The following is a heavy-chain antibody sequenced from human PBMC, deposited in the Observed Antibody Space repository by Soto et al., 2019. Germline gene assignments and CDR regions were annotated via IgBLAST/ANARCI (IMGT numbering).Heavy chain of an antibody. CDR2: MNHNSGNT. J-gene: IGHJ6*03. CDR1: GYTFTSYD. Sequence: QVQLVQSGAEVKKPGASVKVSCKASGYTFTSYDINWVRQATGQGLEWMGWMNHNSGNTGYAQKFQGRVTMTRNTSISTAYMELSSLRSEDTAVYYCARGGTIFGVVIIGYYYYMDVWGKGTTVTVSS. D-gene: IGHD3-3*01. CDR3: ARGGTIFGVVIIGYYYYMDV. V-gene: IGHV1-8*01.